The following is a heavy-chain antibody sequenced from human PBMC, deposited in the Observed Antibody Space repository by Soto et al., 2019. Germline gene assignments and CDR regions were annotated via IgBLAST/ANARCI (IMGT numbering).Heavy chain of an antibody. V-gene: IGHV3-23*01. D-gene: IGHD6-19*01. J-gene: IGHJ4*02. CDR3: VKYQGSGWYFEY. Sequence: EVQLLESGGGFVQPGGSLTLSCAASGFTFSNFAMSWVRQAPGKGLEWVSSISHTGNTIYYADSVKGQFTISRDNSKNTVYLQMNSQRAEDTALYYCVKYQGSGWYFEYWGQGTQVTVSS. CDR2: ISHTGNTI. CDR1: GFTFSNFA.